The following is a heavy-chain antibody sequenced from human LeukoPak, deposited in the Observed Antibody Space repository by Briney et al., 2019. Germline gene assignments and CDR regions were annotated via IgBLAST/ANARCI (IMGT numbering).Heavy chain of an antibody. CDR1: GGSFSGYY. D-gene: IGHD6-19*01. V-gene: IGHV4-34*01. J-gene: IGHJ3*02. CDR2: INHSGST. CDR3: ARVIRSGYSSGWYARSDAFDI. Sequence: SETLSLTCAVYGGSFSGYYWSWIRQPPGKGLEWIGEINHSGSTNYNPSLKSRVTISVDTSKNQFSLKLSSVTAADTAVYYCARVIRSGYSSGWYARSDAFDIRGQGTMVTVSS.